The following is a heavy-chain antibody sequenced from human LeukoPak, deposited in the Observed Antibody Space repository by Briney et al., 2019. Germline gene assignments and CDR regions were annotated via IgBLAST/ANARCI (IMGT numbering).Heavy chain of an antibody. CDR1: GGSINSYY. D-gene: IGHD3-10*01. V-gene: IGHV4-59*01. CDR3: ARVAKHFRGGLSFYYMDV. Sequence: PSETLSLTCTVSGGSINSYYWSWIRQPPGKGLECIGYIHYTGSTNYNPSLKSRVTISVDTSKNQFSLKVISVTAADTAVYYCARVAKHFRGGLSFYYMDVWGKGTTVTISS. CDR2: IHYTGST. J-gene: IGHJ6*03.